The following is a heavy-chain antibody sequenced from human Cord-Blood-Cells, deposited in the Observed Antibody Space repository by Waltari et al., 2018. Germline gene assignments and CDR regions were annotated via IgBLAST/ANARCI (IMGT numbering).Heavy chain of an antibody. Sequence: QVQLQQWGAGLLKPSETLSLTCAVYGGSFSGYYWSWIRQPPGKGLEWIGEINHSGSTNYNPSLKSRVTISVDTSKNQFSLKLSSVTAADTAVYYCARVFWSGYYSRTAYYFDYWGQGTLVTVSS. V-gene: IGHV4-34*01. J-gene: IGHJ4*02. CDR3: ARVFWSGYYSRTAYYFDY. CDR2: INHSGST. D-gene: IGHD3-3*01. CDR1: GGSFSGYY.